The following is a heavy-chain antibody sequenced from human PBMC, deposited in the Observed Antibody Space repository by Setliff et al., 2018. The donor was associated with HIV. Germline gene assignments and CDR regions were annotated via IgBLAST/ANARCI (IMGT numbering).Heavy chain of an antibody. Sequence: SETLSLTCTVSDGSFSSDYWTWIRQTPGKGLEWIGYIYYSGSTKYNPSLTSRVTISVDTSKNHFSLKLTSVTAADTAVYYCASAEMATIVAFDIWGQGTMVTVSS. CDR2: IYYSGST. J-gene: IGHJ3*02. D-gene: IGHD5-12*01. V-gene: IGHV4-59*01. CDR1: DGSFSSDY. CDR3: ASAEMATIVAFDI.